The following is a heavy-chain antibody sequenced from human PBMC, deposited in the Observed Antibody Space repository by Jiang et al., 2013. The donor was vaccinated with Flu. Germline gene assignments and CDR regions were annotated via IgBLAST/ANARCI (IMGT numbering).Heavy chain of an antibody. CDR2: INPNSGGT. J-gene: IGHJ4*02. D-gene: IGHD6-13*01. CDR3: ASEAYSGSWNVVF. V-gene: IGHV1-2*06. Sequence: SGYTFTGYYMHWVRQAPGQGLEWMGRINPNSGGTNYAQKFQGRVIMTRDTSISTAYMELSRLKSDDTAVYYCASEAYSGSWNVVFWGQGTLVTVSS. CDR1: GYTFTGYY.